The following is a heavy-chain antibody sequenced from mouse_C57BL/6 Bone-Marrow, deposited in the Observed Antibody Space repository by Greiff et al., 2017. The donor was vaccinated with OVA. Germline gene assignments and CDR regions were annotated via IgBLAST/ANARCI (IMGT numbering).Heavy chain of an antibody. J-gene: IGHJ3*01. D-gene: IGHD2-4*01. CDR3: ERGIYYYYEWFDY. CDR2: IDPSDSYT. V-gene: IGHV1-59*01. Sequence: QVQLQQPGAELVRPGTSVKLSCKASGYTFTSYWMHWVKQRPGQGLEWIGVIDPSDSYTNYNQKFKGKATLTVDTSSSTAYMQLSSLTSEDSAVYYWERGIYYYYEWFDYWGEGILVTVSA. CDR1: GYTFTSYW.